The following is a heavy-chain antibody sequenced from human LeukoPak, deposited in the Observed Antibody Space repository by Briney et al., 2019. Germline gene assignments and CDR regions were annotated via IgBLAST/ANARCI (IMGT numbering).Heavy chain of an antibody. CDR1: GFTFSNYA. Sequence: GGSLRLSCAASGFTFSNYAMSWVRQAPGKGLEWVSGISGSGGSTYYADSVKGRFTISRDNSKNTLYLQMNSLRAEDTAVYYCAREFWSGSRVIDYWGQGTLVTVSS. D-gene: IGHD3-3*01. CDR2: ISGSGGST. V-gene: IGHV3-23*01. CDR3: AREFWSGSRVIDY. J-gene: IGHJ4*02.